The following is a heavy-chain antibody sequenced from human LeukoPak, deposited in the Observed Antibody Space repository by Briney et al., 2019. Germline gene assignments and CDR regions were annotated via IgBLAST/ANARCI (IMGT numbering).Heavy chain of an antibody. D-gene: IGHD3-22*01. J-gene: IGHJ4*02. CDR2: ISGSGGST. V-gene: IGHV3-23*01. Sequence: GGSPRLSCAASGFTFSSYAMSWVRQAPGKGLEWVSAISGSGGSTYYADSVKGRFTISRDNSKNTLYLQMNSLRAEDTAVYYCAKVRIGTDSSGYYYPLDYWGQGTLVTVSS. CDR3: AKVRIGTDSSGYYYPLDY. CDR1: GFTFSSYA.